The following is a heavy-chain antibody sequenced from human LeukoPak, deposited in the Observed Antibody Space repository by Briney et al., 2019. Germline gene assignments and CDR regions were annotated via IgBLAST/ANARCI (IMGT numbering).Heavy chain of an antibody. CDR3: ARLGGYSYGSGHYYGLDV. CDR2: IYYSGTT. CDR1: GGSISSYY. D-gene: IGHD5-18*01. J-gene: IGHJ6*02. Sequence: SETLSLTCTVSGGSISSYYWSWIRQPPGKGLEWIGYIYYSGTTSYNPSLKSRVTISVDTSKNQFSLKLSSVTAADTAVYYCARLGGYSYGSGHYYGLDVWGQGTTVTVSS. V-gene: IGHV4-59*08.